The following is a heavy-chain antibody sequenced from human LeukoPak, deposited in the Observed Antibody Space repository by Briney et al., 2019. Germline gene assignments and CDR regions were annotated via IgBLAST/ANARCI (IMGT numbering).Heavy chain of an antibody. CDR2: ISGSGGST. V-gene: IGHV3-23*01. CDR3: AKDPSRANWFDP. Sequence: GGSLRLSCAASGFTFSSYGMSWVRQAPGKGLEWVSAISGSGGSTYYADSVKGRFTISRDNSKNTLYLQMNSLRAEDTAVYYCAKDPSRANWFDPWGQGTLVTVSS. J-gene: IGHJ5*02. CDR1: GFTFSSYG.